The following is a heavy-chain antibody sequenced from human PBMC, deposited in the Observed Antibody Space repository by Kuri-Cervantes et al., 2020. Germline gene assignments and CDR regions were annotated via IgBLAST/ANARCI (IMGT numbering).Heavy chain of an antibody. CDR1: GFTFSSSW. CDR2: IKCDGSEK. D-gene: IGHD3-16*02. V-gene: IGHV3-52*01. CDR3: AKATNAMITFGGVIVGAFDI. Sequence: GESLKISCAASGFTFSSSWMHWVCQAPEKGLEWVADIKCDGSEKYYVDSVKGRLTISRDNAKNSLYLQMNSLRAEDTALYYCAKATNAMITFGGVIVGAFDIWGQGTMVTVSS. J-gene: IGHJ3*02.